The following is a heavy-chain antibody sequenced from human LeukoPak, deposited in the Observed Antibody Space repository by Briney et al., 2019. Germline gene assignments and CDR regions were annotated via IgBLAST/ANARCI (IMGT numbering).Heavy chain of an antibody. J-gene: IGHJ4*02. CDR3: AKDGSVGYGSGSYSY. CDR1: GFTFSSYG. Sequence: GGSLRLSCAASGFTFSSYGMHWVRQAPGKGLEWVAFIRYDGSNKYYADSGKGRFTISRDNSKNTLYLQMNSLRAEDTAVYYCAKDGSVGYGSGSYSYWGQGTLVTVSS. V-gene: IGHV3-30*02. D-gene: IGHD3-10*01. CDR2: IRYDGSNK.